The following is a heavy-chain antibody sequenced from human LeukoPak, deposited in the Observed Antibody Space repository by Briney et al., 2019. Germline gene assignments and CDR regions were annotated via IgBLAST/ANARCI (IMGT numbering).Heavy chain of an antibody. CDR3: ARDWGSIKVIADY. V-gene: IGHV1-18*01. CDR1: GYTFTSYG. D-gene: IGHD7-27*01. Sequence: ASVKVSCKATGYTFTSYGISWVRQAPGQGLEWMGWISSNSDNTNYAQKLQGRVTMATDTSTSTAYMELRSLRSDDTALYFCARDWGSIKVIADYWGQGTLVTVSS. J-gene: IGHJ4*02. CDR2: ISSNSDNT.